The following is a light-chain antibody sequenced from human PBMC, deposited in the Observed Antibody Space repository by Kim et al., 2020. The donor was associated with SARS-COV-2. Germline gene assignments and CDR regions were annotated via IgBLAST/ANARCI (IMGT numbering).Light chain of an antibody. Sequence: PGERATLSCRASQSVSSNLAWYQQKAGQAPRLLIYGASTRATGVPGRFSGSGSGTEFTLTISSLQSEDFAVYYCQQYNDWPPGDTFGQGTKLEI. CDR1: QSVSSN. CDR2: GAS. V-gene: IGKV3-15*01. J-gene: IGKJ2*01. CDR3: QQYNDWPPGDT.